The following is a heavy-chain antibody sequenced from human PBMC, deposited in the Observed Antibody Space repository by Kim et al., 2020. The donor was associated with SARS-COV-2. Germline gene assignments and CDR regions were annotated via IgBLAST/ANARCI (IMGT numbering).Heavy chain of an antibody. J-gene: IGHJ4*02. CDR2: IYYSGST. CDR1: GGSISSSSYY. Sequence: SETLSLTCTVSGGSISSSSYYWGWIRQPPGKGLEWIGSIYYSGSTYYNPSLKSRVTISVDTSKNQFSLKLSSVTAADTAVSYCARHTYSSGWYTLSMSSRPPVGGFDYWGQGTLVTVSS. D-gene: IGHD6-19*01. V-gene: IGHV4-39*01. CDR3: ARHTYSSGWYTLSMSSRPPVGGFDY.